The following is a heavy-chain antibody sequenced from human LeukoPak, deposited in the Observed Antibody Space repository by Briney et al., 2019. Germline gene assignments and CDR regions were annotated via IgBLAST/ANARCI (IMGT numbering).Heavy chain of an antibody. J-gene: IGHJ4*02. D-gene: IGHD3-16*02. CDR2: IYYSGST. Sequence: PSQTLSLTCTVSGGSISSGSYYWGWIRQPPGKGLEWIGSIYYSGSTYYNPSLKSRVTISGDTSKNQFSLKLSSVTAADTAVYYCARTSYDYMWGTYRYIDYWGQGTLVTVSS. CDR1: GGSISSGSYY. CDR3: ARTSYDYMWGTYRYIDY. V-gene: IGHV4-39*07.